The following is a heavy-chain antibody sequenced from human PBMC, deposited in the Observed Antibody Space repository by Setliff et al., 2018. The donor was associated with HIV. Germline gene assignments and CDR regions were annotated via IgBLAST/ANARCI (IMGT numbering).Heavy chain of an antibody. V-gene: IGHV4-39*01. CDR3: ARHDSRGPRSAFDL. CDR1: GGSISSSSYY. Sequence: KASETLSLTCTVSGGSISSSSYYWGWIRQPPGKGLEWLGTIYYSGSTYYNPSLKSRVTLSVDTSKNQFSLKLSSVTAADTAVYYCARHDSRGPRSAFDLWGRGTMVTV. D-gene: IGHD2-21*01. CDR2: IYYSGST. J-gene: IGHJ3*01.